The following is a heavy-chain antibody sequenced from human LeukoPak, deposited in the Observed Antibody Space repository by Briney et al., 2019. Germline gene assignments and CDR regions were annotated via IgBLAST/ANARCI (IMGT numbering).Heavy chain of an antibody. Sequence: ASVTVSCKASGYTFTSYGINWVRQASGQGLEWMGWISVYNGNTNYAQKLQDRVTMTTETSTNIAYMELRSLRSDDTAVYYCARSDSGYDFAYWGQGTLVTVSS. CDR3: ARSDSGYDFAY. CDR2: ISVYNGNT. D-gene: IGHD5-12*01. CDR1: GYTFTSYG. V-gene: IGHV1-18*01. J-gene: IGHJ4*02.